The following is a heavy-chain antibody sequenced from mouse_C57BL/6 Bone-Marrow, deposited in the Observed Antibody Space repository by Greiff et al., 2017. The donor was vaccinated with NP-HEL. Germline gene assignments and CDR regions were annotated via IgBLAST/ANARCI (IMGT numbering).Heavy chain of an antibody. CDR2: IFPGSGST. V-gene: IGHV1-56*01. J-gene: IGHJ2*01. CDR1: GYTFISHW. CDR3: ARYYYGSSYRFDY. D-gene: IGHD1-1*01. Sequence: QVQLMQSGPALVRPGASVKISCKAPGYTFISHWMQWVSQRPGQGLAWLGEIFPGSGSTYSHEKFKGKATLTVDTSSSTAYMQLSSLTSEDSASDVYARYYYGSSYRFDYWGQGTTLTVSS.